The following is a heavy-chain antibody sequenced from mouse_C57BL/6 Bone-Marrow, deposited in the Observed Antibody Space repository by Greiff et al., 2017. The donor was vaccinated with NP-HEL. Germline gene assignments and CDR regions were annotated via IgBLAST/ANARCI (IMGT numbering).Heavy chain of an antibody. CDR1: GFTFSSYA. Sequence: EVKVEESGGGLVKPGGSLKLSCAASGFTFSSYAMSWVRQTPEKRLEWVATISDGGSYTYYPDNVKGRFTISRDNAKNNLYLQMSHLKSEDTAMYYCARDGYYGDYAMDYWGQGTSVTVSS. D-gene: IGHD2-3*01. CDR2: ISDGGSYT. J-gene: IGHJ4*01. CDR3: ARDGYYGDYAMDY. V-gene: IGHV5-4*01.